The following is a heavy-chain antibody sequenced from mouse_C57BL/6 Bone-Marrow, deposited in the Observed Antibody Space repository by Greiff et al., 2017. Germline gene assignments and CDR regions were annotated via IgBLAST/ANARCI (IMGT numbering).Heavy chain of an antibody. CDR2: IYPRDGST. J-gene: IGHJ3*01. V-gene: IGHV1-78*01. D-gene: IGHD1-1*01. CDR3: ARRGARRSWFAY. Sequence: QVQLQQSDAELVKPGASVKISCKASGYTFTDHTIPWMKQRPEQGLEWIGYIYPRDGSTKYNEKFKGKATLTADKSSSTAYMQLNSLTSEDSAVYFCARRGARRSWFAYWGQGTVVTVSA. CDR1: GYTFTDHT.